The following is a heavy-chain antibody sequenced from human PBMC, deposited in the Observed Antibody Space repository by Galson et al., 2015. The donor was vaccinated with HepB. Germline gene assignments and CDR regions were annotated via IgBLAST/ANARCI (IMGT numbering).Heavy chain of an antibody. J-gene: IGHJ5*02. CDR3: ARRYSSGWTNWFDP. Sequence: LSLTCTVSGGSISSGDYYWSWIRQPPGKGLEWIGYIYYSGSTYYNPSLKSRVTISVDASKNQFSLKLSSVTAADTAVYYCARRYSSGWTNWFDPWGQGTLVTVSS. V-gene: IGHV4-30-4*01. D-gene: IGHD6-19*01. CDR2: IYYSGST. CDR1: GGSISSGDYY.